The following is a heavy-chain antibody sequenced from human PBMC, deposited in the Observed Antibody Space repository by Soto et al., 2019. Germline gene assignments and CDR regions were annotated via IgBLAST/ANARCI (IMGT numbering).Heavy chain of an antibody. Sequence: EVQLVESGGGLVQPGRSLRLSCAASGFTFDNYAMHWVRQAPGKGLEWVSSISWNSGNTDYAGSVKGRFIISRDSAKNPLYLQMNRRRADDTALYCCEGAPQYGSSTNCRAYLDYWGQGTLVTVSS. D-gene: IGHD2-2*01. J-gene: IGHJ4*02. CDR2: ISWNSGNT. CDR1: GFTFDNYA. V-gene: IGHV3-9*01. CDR3: EGAPQYGSSTNCRAYLDY.